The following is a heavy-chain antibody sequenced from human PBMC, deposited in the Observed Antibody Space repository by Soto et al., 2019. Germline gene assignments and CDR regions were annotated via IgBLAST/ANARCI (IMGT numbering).Heavy chain of an antibody. V-gene: IGHV5-51*01. CDR1: GYSVTSYW. CDR3: ARQASTIFGVVKDYYYYYGMDV. D-gene: IGHD3-3*01. CDR2: IYPGDSDT. Sequence: PGEALKISCKASGYSVTSYWIGGVRQMPGKGLEWMGIIYPGDSDTRYSPSFQGQVTIAADKTISTAYLQWSSLKASDTAMYYCARQASTIFGVVKDYYYYYGMDVWGQGTMVTVSS. J-gene: IGHJ6*02.